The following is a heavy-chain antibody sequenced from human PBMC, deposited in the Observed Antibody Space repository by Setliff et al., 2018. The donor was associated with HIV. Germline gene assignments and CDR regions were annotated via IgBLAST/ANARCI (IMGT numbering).Heavy chain of an antibody. CDR2: ITDNSRTI. Sequence: GGSLRLSCAASGFTFSSYSMTWVRQVPGKGLEWLSYITDNSRTIYYADPVKGRFTTSRDNAKNSLYLQMNSLRAEDTAIYFCAKLLGNGGNSDPFDLWGQGTTVTVSS. J-gene: IGHJ3*01. CDR3: AKLLGNGGNSDPFDL. CDR1: GFTFSSYS. V-gene: IGHV3-48*01. D-gene: IGHD2-21*01.